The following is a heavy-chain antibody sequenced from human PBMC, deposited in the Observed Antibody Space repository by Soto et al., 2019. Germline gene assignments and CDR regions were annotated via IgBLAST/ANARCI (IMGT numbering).Heavy chain of an antibody. CDR2: IIPIFGTA. CDR3: ARALGITMLPLYWFDP. Sequence: QVQLVQSGAEVKKPGSSVKVSCKASGGTFSSYAISWVRQAPGQGLEWMGGIIPIFGTANYAQKFQGRVTITXXEXTXXDYMELSSLRSEDTAVYYCARALGITMLPLYWFDPWGQGTLVTVSS. D-gene: IGHD3-10*02. J-gene: IGHJ5*02. CDR1: GGTFSSYA. V-gene: IGHV1-69*05.